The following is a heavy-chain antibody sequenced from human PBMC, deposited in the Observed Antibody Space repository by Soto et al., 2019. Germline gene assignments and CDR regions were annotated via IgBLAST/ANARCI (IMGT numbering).Heavy chain of an antibody. Sequence: PGESLKISCKGSGYSFTSYWISWVRQMPGKGLEWMGRIDPSDSYTNYSPSFQGHVAISADKSISTAYLQWSSLKASDTAMYYCAGTGYSSSWSDYWGQGTLVTVSS. CDR3: AGTGYSSSWSDY. D-gene: IGHD6-13*01. CDR1: GYSFTSYW. CDR2: IDPSDSYT. J-gene: IGHJ4*02. V-gene: IGHV5-10-1*01.